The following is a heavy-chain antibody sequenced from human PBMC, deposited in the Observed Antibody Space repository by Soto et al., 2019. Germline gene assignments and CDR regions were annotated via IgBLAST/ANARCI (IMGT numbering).Heavy chain of an antibody. J-gene: IGHJ4*02. Sequence: GASPKTSCQPSGNSFTTDWICWVRHMPGEGLEWMGLISPGDSHVTYGPSFHSQVTISVDGTSTTAYLQWSSLKASGTAILYCARIHYSSSFSFYWGQGTLVTVSS. CDR2: ISPGDSHV. CDR3: ARIHYSSSFSFY. CDR1: GNSFTTDW. V-gene: IGHV5-51*01. D-gene: IGHD6-6*01.